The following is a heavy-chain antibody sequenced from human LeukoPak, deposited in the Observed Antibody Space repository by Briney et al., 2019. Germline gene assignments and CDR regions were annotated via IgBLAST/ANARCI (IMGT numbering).Heavy chain of an antibody. CDR2: IYYSGST. CDR1: GGSISSGGYY. V-gene: IGHV4-31*03. D-gene: IGHD6-6*01. Sequence: SETLSLTCTVSGGSISSGGYYWSWIRQHPGKGLEWIGYIYYSGSTYYNPSLKSRVTISVDTSKNQFSLKLSSVTAADTAVYYYARDRSSSPGYFDLWGRGTLVTVSS. J-gene: IGHJ2*01. CDR3: ARDRSSSPGYFDL.